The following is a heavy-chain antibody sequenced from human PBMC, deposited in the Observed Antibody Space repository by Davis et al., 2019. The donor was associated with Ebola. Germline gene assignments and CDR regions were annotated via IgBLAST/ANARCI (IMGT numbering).Heavy chain of an antibody. CDR2: INHSGST. Sequence: SETLSLTCAVYGGSFSGYYWSWIRQPPGKGLEWIGEINHSGSTNYNPSLKSRVTISVDTSKNQFSLKLSSVTAADTAVYYCARDYGDYADAFDIWGQGTMVTVSS. J-gene: IGHJ3*02. CDR3: ARDYGDYADAFDI. CDR1: GGSFSGYY. V-gene: IGHV4-34*01. D-gene: IGHD4-17*01.